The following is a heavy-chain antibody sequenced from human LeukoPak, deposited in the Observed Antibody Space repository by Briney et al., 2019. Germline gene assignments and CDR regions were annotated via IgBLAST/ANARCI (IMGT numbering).Heavy chain of an antibody. J-gene: IGHJ6*03. CDR2: IYTSGST. Sequence: PSETLSLTCTVSGVSISSYYWNWIRQSAGKGLEWIGRIYTSGSTYYNPSLKSRVSMSVDTSKNQFSLKLSSVTAADTAVYYCARMTSYYYYYMDVWGKGTTVTVSS. V-gene: IGHV4-4*07. CDR3: ARMTSYYYYYMDV. CDR1: GVSISSYY.